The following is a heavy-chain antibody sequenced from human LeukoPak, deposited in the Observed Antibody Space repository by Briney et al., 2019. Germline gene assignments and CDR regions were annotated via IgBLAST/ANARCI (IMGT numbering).Heavy chain of an antibody. CDR1: GFTFSSYW. Sequence: PGGSLRLSCAASGFTFSSYWMSWVRQAPGKGLEWVANIKQDGSEKYYVDSVKGRFTISRDNAKNTLYLQMNSLRAEDTAVYYCARAGELVGLRHFDYWARGPLVTVSS. V-gene: IGHV3-7*01. CDR3: ARAGELVGLRHFDY. D-gene: IGHD3-16*01. CDR2: IKQDGSEK. J-gene: IGHJ4*02.